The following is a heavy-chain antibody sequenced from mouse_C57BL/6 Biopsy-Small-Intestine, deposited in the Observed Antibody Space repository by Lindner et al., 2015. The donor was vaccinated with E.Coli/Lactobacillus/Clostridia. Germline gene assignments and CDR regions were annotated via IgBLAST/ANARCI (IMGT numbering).Heavy chain of an antibody. D-gene: IGHD2-3*01. CDR1: GFTFSDYG. V-gene: IGHV5-17*01. CDR3: ARPDDGDYVSYWYFDV. J-gene: IGHJ1*03. Sequence: GGGLVKPGGSLKLSCAASGFTFSDYGMHWVRQAPEKGPEWVAYIRSGSNTIYYADTVKGRFTISRDNAKNTLFLQMTSLRSEDTAMYYCARPDDGDYVSYWYFDVWGTGTTVTVSS. CDR2: IRSGSNTI.